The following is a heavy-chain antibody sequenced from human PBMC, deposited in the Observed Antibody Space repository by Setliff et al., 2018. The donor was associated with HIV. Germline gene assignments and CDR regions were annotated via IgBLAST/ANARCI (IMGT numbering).Heavy chain of an antibody. Sequence: KTSETLSLTCTVSGDPINSHYWSWIRQPPGEGLEWIGHISYNEYTNYNPSLKSRVTISLDTSKKHSSLDLYSVTAADTAVYYCARDHNSGTLHAFDLWGQGTKVTVSS. D-gene: IGHD1-26*01. CDR1: GDPINSHY. CDR2: ISYNEYT. CDR3: ARDHNSGTLHAFDL. V-gene: IGHV4-59*11. J-gene: IGHJ3*01.